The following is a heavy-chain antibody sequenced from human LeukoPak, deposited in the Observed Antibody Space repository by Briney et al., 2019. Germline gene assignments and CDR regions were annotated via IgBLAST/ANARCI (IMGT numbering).Heavy chain of an antibody. D-gene: IGHD5-18*01. CDR1: GFTFSSYA. V-gene: IGHV3-30*04. Sequence: GGSLRLSCAASGFTFSSYAMHWVRQAPGKGLEWVAVISYDGSNKYYADSVKGRFTISRDNSKNTLYLQMNSLRAEDTAVYYCARARIQLWFSPPGYWGQGTRVTVSS. CDR2: ISYDGSNK. CDR3: ARARIQLWFSPPGY. J-gene: IGHJ4*02.